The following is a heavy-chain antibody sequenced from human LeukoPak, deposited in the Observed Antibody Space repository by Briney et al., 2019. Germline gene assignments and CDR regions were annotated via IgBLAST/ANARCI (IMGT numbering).Heavy chain of an antibody. J-gene: IGHJ4*02. CDR1: GFTFSSYE. V-gene: IGHV3-48*03. D-gene: IGHD3-22*01. CDR3: ASPPRYDSSGYYYEDYFDY. Sequence: GGSLRLSCAASGFTFSSYEMNWVRQAPGKGLEWVSYISSSGGTIYYADSVKGRFTISRDNAKNSLYLQMNSLRAEDTAVYYCASPPRYDSSGYYYEDYFDYWGQGTLVTVSS. CDR2: ISSSGGTI.